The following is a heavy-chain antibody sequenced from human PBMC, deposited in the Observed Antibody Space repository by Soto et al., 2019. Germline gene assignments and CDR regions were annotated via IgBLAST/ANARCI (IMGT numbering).Heavy chain of an antibody. V-gene: IGHV3-30*03. Sequence: GGSLRLSCAASGFPFTTYGMHWVREGPGKGLEWVAVISYDGSNKYYADSVKGRFTISRDNSKNTLYLQMNSLRPEDTALYYWVGGQYYLDYRGQGTLVTVSS. CDR2: ISYDGSNK. CDR3: VGGQYYLDY. D-gene: IGHD3-10*01. CDR1: GFPFTTYG. J-gene: IGHJ4*02.